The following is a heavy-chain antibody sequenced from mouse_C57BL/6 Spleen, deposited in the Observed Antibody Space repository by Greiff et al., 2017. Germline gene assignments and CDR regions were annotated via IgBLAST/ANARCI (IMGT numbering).Heavy chain of an antibody. D-gene: IGHD2-1*01. CDR1: GYTFTSYT. J-gene: IGHJ4*01. CDR3: ARSDYGNYGGMDY. CDR2: INPSSGYT. V-gene: IGHV1-4*01. Sequence: VQLQQSGAELARPGASVKMSCKASGYTFTSYTMHWVKQRPGQGLEWIGYINPSSGYTKYNQKFKDKATLTADKSSSTAYMQLSSLTSEDSAVYYCARSDYGNYGGMDYWGQGTSVTVSS.